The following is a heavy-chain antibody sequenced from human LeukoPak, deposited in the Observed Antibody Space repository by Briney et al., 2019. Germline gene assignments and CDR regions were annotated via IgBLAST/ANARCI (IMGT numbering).Heavy chain of an antibody. Sequence: PGGSLRLSCAASGFTFSSYSMNWVRQAPGKWLEWVSSISSSSSYIYYADSVKGRFTISRDNAKNSLYLQMNSLRAEDTAVYYCARERSGTDAFDIWGQGTMVTVSS. CDR3: ARERSGTDAFDI. V-gene: IGHV3-21*01. D-gene: IGHD1-26*01. J-gene: IGHJ3*02. CDR2: ISSSSSYI. CDR1: GFTFSSYS.